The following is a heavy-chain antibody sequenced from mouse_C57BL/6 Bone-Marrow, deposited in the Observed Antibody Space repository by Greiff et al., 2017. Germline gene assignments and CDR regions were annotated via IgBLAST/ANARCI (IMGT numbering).Heavy chain of an antibody. V-gene: IGHV14-4*01. CDR1: GFNIKDDY. CDR3: TFYDYGQGDY. J-gene: IGHJ4*01. Sequence: VQLQQSGAELVRPGASVKLSCTASGFNIKDDYMHWVKQRPGQGLEWIGWIDPENGDTEYASKFQGKATITADTSSNTAYLQLSSLTSEDTAVYYCTFYDYGQGDYWGQGTSVTVSS. CDR2: IDPENGDT. D-gene: IGHD2-4*01.